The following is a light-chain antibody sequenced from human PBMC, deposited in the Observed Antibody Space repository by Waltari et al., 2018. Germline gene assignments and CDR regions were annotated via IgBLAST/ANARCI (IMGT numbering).Light chain of an antibody. CDR3: GTWDTSLSAWV. Sequence: QSVLTHAPSVSAAPGHKVTTSCAGSNSNIGTKYLSCYHQFPGTAHKLLIYNNDKRPPGIPHRFSASKSGTSATLGITGLQTGDTANYYCGTWDTSLSAWVFGGGTKLTVL. CDR2: NND. J-gene: IGLJ3*02. V-gene: IGLV1-51*01. CDR1: NSNIGTKY.